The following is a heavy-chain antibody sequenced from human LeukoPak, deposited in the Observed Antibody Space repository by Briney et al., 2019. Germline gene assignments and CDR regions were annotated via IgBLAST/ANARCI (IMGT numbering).Heavy chain of an antibody. CDR1: ELTVSHFW. D-gene: IGHD1-1*01. CDR3: VRGNLYWSDAGDC. V-gene: IGHV3-7*03. Sequence: GGSLRLSCAASELTVSHFWMNWVRQAPGKGLEGVANIKQDGSKIHYADSVGGRFTISRDNAKNSLYLQMNSLRAEDTAVYYCVRGNLYWSDAGDCWGQGVLVTVSS. CDR2: IKQDGSKI. J-gene: IGHJ4*02.